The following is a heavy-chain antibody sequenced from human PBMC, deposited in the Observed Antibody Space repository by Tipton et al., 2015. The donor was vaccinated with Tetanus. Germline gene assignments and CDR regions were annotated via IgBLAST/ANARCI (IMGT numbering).Heavy chain of an antibody. CDR3: ARGRTYGSGWGYYFDY. CDR2: IYYSGST. CDR1: GGSISSYY. J-gene: IGHJ4*02. Sequence: LSLTCTVSGGSISSYYWSWIRQPPGKGLEWIGYIYYSGSTNYNPSLKSRVTISVDTSKNQFSLKLSSVTAADTAVYYCARGRTYGSGWGYYFDYWGQGTLVTVSS. V-gene: IGHV4-59*01. D-gene: IGHD6-19*01.